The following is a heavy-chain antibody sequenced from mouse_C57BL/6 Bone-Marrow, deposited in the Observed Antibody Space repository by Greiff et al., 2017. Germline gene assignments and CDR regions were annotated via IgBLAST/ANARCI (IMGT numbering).Heavy chain of an antibody. Sequence: EVQGVESGGDLVKPGGSLKLSCAASGFTFSSYGMSWVRQTPDKRLEWVGTIISGGSYTDYPDSVKGRFTISRDNAKDTLYLQVSSLKSEDTAMYYCAKPHDNAWGAYWGQGTLVTVSA. V-gene: IGHV5-6*01. D-gene: IGHD2-4*01. CDR2: IISGGSYT. CDR1: GFTFSSYG. J-gene: IGHJ3*01. CDR3: AKPHDNAWGAY.